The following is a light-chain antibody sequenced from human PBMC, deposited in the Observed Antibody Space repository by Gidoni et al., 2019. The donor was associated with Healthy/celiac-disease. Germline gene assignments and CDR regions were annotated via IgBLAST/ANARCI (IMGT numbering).Light chain of an antibody. CDR2: DDS. CDR1: YIGSNS. Sequence: SYVLTPPLSVSVAPGQTARLTCGGNYIGSNSVNWYQQKPGQAPVLVVYDDSDRPSGIPGRFSGSNSGNTATLTISRVEAGDAADYCWQVWDSSSDHVVFGGGTKLTVL. V-gene: IGLV3-21*02. J-gene: IGLJ2*01. CDR3: QVWDSSSDHVV.